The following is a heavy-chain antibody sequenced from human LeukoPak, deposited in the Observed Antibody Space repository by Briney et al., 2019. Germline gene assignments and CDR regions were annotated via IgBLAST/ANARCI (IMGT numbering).Heavy chain of an antibody. CDR1: GYIFTSYY. D-gene: IGHD2/OR15-2a*01. Sequence: GASVKVSCKASGYIFTSYYMHWVRQAPGQGLEWMGIINPSDGSTIYAQMLQGRVTMTRDTSTGTVYMVLTSLTSDDTAVYYCARVPIGGAFDYWGQGTLVTVSS. J-gene: IGHJ4*02. CDR3: ARVPIGGAFDY. CDR2: INPSDGST. V-gene: IGHV1-46*01.